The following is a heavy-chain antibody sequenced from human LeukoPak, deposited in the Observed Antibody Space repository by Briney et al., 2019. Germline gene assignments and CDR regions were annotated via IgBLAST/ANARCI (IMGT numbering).Heavy chain of an antibody. CDR3: ATHPEGRFRQWPGYFQH. J-gene: IGHJ1*01. Sequence: PGGSLRLSCAASGFSFSNYGMSWVRQAPGKGLEWVSAITGSGEATFYADSVKGRFTISRDNSKNTLYLQMNSLRAEDTAVYYCATHPEGRFRQWPGYFQHWGQGTLVTVSS. CDR1: GFSFSNYG. CDR2: ITGSGEAT. D-gene: IGHD6-19*01. V-gene: IGHV3-23*01.